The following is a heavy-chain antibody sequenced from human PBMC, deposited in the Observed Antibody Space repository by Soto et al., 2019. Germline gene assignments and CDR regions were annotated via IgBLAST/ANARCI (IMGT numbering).Heavy chain of an antibody. V-gene: IGHV3-9*01. CDR2: ISCNSGSI. Sequence: SLLLPCSASGCTFDDYAMHGVRQAPGKGLEWVSGISCNSGSIGYADSVKGRFTISRDNAKNSLYLQMNSLRAEDTALYYCAKDRHASYYYGMDVWGQGTTVTVYS. CDR3: AKDRHASYYYGMDV. J-gene: IGHJ6*02. CDR1: GCTFDDYA.